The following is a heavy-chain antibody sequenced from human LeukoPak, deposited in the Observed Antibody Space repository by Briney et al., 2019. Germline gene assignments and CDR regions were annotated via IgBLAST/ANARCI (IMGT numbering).Heavy chain of an antibody. CDR2: TIPFLGLA. CDR1: GGNFSTYA. J-gene: IGHJ4*02. Sequence: SVKVSCKASGGNFSTYAISWVRQAPGQGLEWMGRTIPFLGLASSAQKFQGGVTITADKSTNIAYLEVSSLASDDTAVYYCAGGSLETDTNMARDWGQGTLVTVS. D-gene: IGHD5-18*01. CDR3: AGGSLETDTNMARD. V-gene: IGHV1-69*04.